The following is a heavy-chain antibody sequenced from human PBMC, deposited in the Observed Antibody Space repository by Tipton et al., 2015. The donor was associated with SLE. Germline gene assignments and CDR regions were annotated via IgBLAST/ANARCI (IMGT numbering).Heavy chain of an antibody. CDR1: GGSFSGYY. J-gene: IGHJ3*02. V-gene: IGHV4-34*01. D-gene: IGHD1-1*01. CDR2: VNYTGST. CDR3: ARENWNPDRFDI. Sequence: TLSLTCAVYGGSFSGYYWSWIRQPPGKGLEWIGEVNYTGSTNYVPSLKSRVTISVDTSKNQFSLKLSSVTAADTAVYHCARENWNPDRFDIWGQGTMVTVSS.